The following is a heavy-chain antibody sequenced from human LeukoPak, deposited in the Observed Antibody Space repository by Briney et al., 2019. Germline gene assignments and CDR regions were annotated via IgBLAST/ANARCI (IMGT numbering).Heavy chain of an antibody. CDR2: ISYSGST. J-gene: IGHJ4*02. CDR1: GDSIGSYY. D-gene: IGHD5-18*01. V-gene: IGHV4-59*12. Sequence: SETLSLTCTVSGDSIGSYYWSWIRQPPGKGLEWIGYISYSGSTIYNPSLKSRVTISVDTSKNQFSLKLSSVTAADTAVYYCARGSSGYSIFDYWGQGTLVTVSS. CDR3: ARGSSGYSIFDY.